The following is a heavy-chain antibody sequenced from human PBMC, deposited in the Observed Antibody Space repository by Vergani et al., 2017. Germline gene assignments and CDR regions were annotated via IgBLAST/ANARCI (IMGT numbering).Heavy chain of an antibody. D-gene: IGHD3-10*01. CDR2: INNDGHT. V-gene: IGHV4-34*02. CDR1: GESFSSFY. CDR3: AVRQRVNLVGGEIVTKRTLDY. J-gene: IGHJ4*02. Sequence: QVQLQQWGAGVVKPSGTLSLPCAVFGESFSSFYWSWIRQPPGKGLECIGEINNDGHTNYNPSLESRVTVSRDTAKNQFSLNLMSVTAADTAMYYCAVRQRVNLVGGEIVTKRTLDYWSQGSLVTVSS.